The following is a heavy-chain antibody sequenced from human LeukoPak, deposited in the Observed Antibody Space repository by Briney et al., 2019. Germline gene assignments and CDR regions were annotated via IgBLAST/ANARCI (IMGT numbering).Heavy chain of an antibody. CDR2: IYSGGST. D-gene: IGHD6-19*01. CDR1: GFTFSTFA. CDR3: ARGLVAGRGFDY. V-gene: IGHV3-53*01. J-gene: IGHJ4*02. Sequence: GGSLRLSCAASGFTFSTFAMIRVRQPPGKGLEWVSVIYSGGSTYYADSVQGRFTISRDNSKNTLYLQMNSLRAEDTAVYYCARGLVAGRGFDYWGQGTLVTVSS.